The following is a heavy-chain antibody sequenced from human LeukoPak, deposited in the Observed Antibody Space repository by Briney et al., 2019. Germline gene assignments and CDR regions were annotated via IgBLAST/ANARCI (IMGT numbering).Heavy chain of an antibody. CDR3: AKDYVQYLNTGIVGATHIDY. CDR1: GFTVSSNF. J-gene: IGHJ4*02. CDR2: IYDGGTT. D-gene: IGHD1-26*01. Sequence: GGSLRLSCAASGFTVSSNFMSWVRQALGKGLERVSSIYDGGTTHHADSVKGRFTISRDNSKNTLYLQMSSLRAEDTAVYYCAKDYVQYLNTGIVGATHIDYWGQGTLVTVSS. V-gene: IGHV3-53*01.